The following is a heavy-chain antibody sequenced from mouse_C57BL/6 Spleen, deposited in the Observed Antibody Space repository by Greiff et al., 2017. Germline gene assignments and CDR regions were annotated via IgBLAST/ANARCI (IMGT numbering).Heavy chain of an antibody. CDR3: ERNLAYDGRVYYAMDY. Sequence: EVMLVESGGGLVKPGGSLKLSCAASGFTFSDYGMHWVRQAPEKGLEWVAYIRSGSSTFYYADTATGRFTISRDNAKNTLFLQMTSLRSEDAAMYYCERNLAYDGRVYYAMDYWGQGTSVTVSS. J-gene: IGHJ4*01. CDR2: IRSGSSTF. V-gene: IGHV5-17*01. D-gene: IGHD2-12*01. CDR1: GFTFSDYG.